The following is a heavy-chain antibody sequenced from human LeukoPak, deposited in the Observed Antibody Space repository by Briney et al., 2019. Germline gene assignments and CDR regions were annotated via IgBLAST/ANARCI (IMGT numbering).Heavy chain of an antibody. V-gene: IGHV5-51*01. D-gene: IGHD3-10*01. CDR3: ARPPTIGYYGSGSYYDY. CDR2: IYPGDSET. Sequence: GESLKISFQGSGYSFTSYWIGWVRQMPGKGLEWMGIIYPGDSETRYSPSFQGQVTISADKSISTAYLQWSSLKASDTAMYYCARPPTIGYYGSGSYYDYWGQGTLVTVSS. J-gene: IGHJ4*02. CDR1: GYSFTSYW.